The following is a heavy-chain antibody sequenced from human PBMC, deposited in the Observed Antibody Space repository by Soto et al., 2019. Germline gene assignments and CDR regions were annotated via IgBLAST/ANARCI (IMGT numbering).Heavy chain of an antibody. D-gene: IGHD6-19*01. CDR3: ARGPSGWGLDV. Sequence: GGSLRLSGEIGGFSFNTYDKHSDSQFTGNGLEWVAAIGTAGDTHYAGSVKGRFTISRENAKDSLYLQMNSLRAGDTAVYYCARGPSGWGLDVRGQGTTVTVSS. CDR2: IGTAGDT. V-gene: IGHV3-13*04. J-gene: IGHJ6*02. CDR1: GFSFNTYD.